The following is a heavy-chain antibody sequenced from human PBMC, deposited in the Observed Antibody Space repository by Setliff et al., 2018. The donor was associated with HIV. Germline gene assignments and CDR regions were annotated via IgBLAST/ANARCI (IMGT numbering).Heavy chain of an antibody. CDR2: IYYSGST. Sequence: SETLSLTCTVSGGSISSYYWSWIQQPPGKGLEWIGYIYYSGSTNYNPSLKSRVTISVDTSKNQFSLKLSSVIAADTAVYYCARIFGDQGYYYGMDVWGQGTTVTVSS. CDR1: GGSISSYY. J-gene: IGHJ6*02. D-gene: IGHD3-3*01. V-gene: IGHV4-59*01. CDR3: ARIFGDQGYYYGMDV.